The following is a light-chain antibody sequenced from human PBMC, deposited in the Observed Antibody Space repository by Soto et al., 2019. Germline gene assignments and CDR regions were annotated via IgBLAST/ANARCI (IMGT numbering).Light chain of an antibody. CDR3: AAWDDSLNGHV. Sequence: QSVLTQPPSAPGTPGQRVTISCSGSSSNIGSNTVNWYQQLPGTAPKLLIYSNNQRPSGVPDRFSGSKSGTSASLAISGLQSEDEADYYCAAWDDSLNGHVFGTGTKLTVL. J-gene: IGLJ1*01. CDR1: SSNIGSNT. V-gene: IGLV1-44*01. CDR2: SNN.